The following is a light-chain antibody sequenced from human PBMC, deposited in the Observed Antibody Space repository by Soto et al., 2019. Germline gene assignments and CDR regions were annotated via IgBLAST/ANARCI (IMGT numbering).Light chain of an antibody. CDR1: QSVLYSSNNKNY. CDR2: WAS. Sequence: DIVMTQSPDSLAVSLGERATINCKSSQSVLYSSNNKNYLAWYQQKPGQPPKLLIYWASTRESVVPDRFSGSGSGTDFTLTISSLQAEDVAVYYCQQYYTTPLTFGGGTKVEI. CDR3: QQYYTTPLT. J-gene: IGKJ4*01. V-gene: IGKV4-1*01.